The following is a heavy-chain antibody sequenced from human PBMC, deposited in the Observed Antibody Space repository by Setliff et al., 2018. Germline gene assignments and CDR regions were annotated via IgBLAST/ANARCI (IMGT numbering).Heavy chain of an antibody. V-gene: IGHV4-61*09. D-gene: IGHD3-22*01. J-gene: IGHJ4*02. CDR3: ARTDDSSGYYYG. Sequence: SETLSLTCAVYGDSISSGSYYWTWIRQPAGKGLEWIGHIYTSGTTNYSPSLKSRVTISVDTSKNQFSLKLSSVTAADTAVYYCARTDDSSGYYYGWGQGTLVTVSS. CDR2: IYTSGTT. CDR1: GDSISSGSYY.